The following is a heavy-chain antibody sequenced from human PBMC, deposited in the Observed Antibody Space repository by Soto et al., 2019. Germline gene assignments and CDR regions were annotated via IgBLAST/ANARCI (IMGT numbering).Heavy chain of an antibody. J-gene: IGHJ6*02. Sequence: GGSLRLSCAASGFTFSSYAMSWVRQAPGKRLEWVSTINTSGGSTLYADSVKGRFTISRDNSKNTLYLQMNSLRAEDTAVYYCAKGKSSGGGWSYGMDVWGQGTTVTVS. CDR1: GFTFSSYA. D-gene: IGHD6-19*01. CDR3: AKGKSSGGGWSYGMDV. CDR2: INTSGGST. V-gene: IGHV3-23*01.